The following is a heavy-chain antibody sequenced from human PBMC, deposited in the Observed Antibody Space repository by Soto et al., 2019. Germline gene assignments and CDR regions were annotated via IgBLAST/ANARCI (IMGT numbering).Heavy chain of an antibody. J-gene: IGHJ4*02. CDR2: FFIGGNT. CDR3: ARRHGIDIDAYY. CDR1: GGSISSSTYY. V-gene: IGHV4-39*01. D-gene: IGHD3-10*01. Sequence: ETLSLTCTVSGGSISSSTYYWGWMRPPPGKGLEWIASFFIGGNTYYNPSLKSRVTISVDTSKNQFSLKLSSVTAAVTAVYFCARRHGIDIDAYYWGQG.